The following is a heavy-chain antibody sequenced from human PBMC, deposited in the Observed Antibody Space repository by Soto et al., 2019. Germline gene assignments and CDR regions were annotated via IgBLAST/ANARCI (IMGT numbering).Heavy chain of an antibody. CDR3: AKKHSSGPFDY. CDR2: IRGSGGRT. V-gene: IGHV3-23*01. Sequence: SGGSLRLSCAASGFSFGNYAMSWVRQAPGKGLEWVSGIRGSGGRTDYADSVKGRFTISRDNSKNTLYLQMNSLRAEDAAIYYCAKKHSSGPFDYWGQGTLVTVSS. J-gene: IGHJ4*02. D-gene: IGHD3-22*01. CDR1: GFSFGNYA.